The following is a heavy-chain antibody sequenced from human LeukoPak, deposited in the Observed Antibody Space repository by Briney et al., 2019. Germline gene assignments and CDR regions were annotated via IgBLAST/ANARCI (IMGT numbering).Heavy chain of an antibody. CDR2: IWYDGSNK. Sequence: PGRSLRLSCAASGFTFSSYGMHWVRQAPGKGLEWVAVIWYDGSNKYYADSVKGRFTISRDNPKNTLYLQMNSLRAEDTAIYYCAKDRGYSSSWGHGDWGQGTLVTVSS. CDR1: GFTFSSYG. D-gene: IGHD6-13*01. CDR3: AKDRGYSSSWGHGD. J-gene: IGHJ4*02. V-gene: IGHV3-33*03.